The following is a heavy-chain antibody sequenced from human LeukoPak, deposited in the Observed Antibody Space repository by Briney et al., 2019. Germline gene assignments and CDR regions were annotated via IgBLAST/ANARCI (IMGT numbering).Heavy chain of an antibody. CDR1: GDRVSSNSAA. D-gene: IGHD4-23*01. V-gene: IGHV6-1*01. CDR2: TYYRSKWYN. CDR3: AGGRGVTVGYNWFDP. Sequence: SQTLSLTCAISGDRVSSNSAAWNWIRQSPSRGLEWLGRTYYRSKWYNDYAVSVKSRITINPDTSKNQFSLQLNSVTPEDTAVYYCAGGRGVTVGYNWFDPWGQGTLVTVSS. J-gene: IGHJ5*02.